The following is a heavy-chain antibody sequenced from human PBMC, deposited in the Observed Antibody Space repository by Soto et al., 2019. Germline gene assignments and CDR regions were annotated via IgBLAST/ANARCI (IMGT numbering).Heavy chain of an antibody. V-gene: IGHV3-23*01. CDR1: GFTFSSYA. D-gene: IGHD2-15*01. CDR2: ISGSGGST. CDR3: AKYVVVAATPAYYCYGMDV. Sequence: GGSLRLSGAASGFTFSSYAMSWVRQAQGKGLEWVSAISGSGGSTYYADSVKGRFTISRDNSKNTLYLQMNSLRAEDTAVYYCAKYVVVAATPAYYCYGMDVWGQGTTVTVSS. J-gene: IGHJ6*02.